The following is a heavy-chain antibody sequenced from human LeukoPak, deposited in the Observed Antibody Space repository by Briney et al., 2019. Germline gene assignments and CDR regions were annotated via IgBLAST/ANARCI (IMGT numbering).Heavy chain of an antibody. CDR1: GYSFTSYW. CDR3: ARLMPYYYDSSGPFDY. D-gene: IGHD3-22*01. V-gene: IGHV5-51*01. Sequence: GESLKISCKGSGYSFTSYWIGWVRQMPGKGLEWMGIIYPGDSGTRYSPSFQGQVTISADKSISTAYLQWSSLKASDTAMYYCARLMPYYYDSSGPFDYWGQGTLVTVSS. CDR2: IYPGDSGT. J-gene: IGHJ4*02.